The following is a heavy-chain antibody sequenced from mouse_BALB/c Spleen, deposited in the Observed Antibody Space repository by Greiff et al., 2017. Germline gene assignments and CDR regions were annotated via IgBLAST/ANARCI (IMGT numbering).Heavy chain of an antibody. CDR3: ARDGGGLRAWFAY. V-gene: IGHV2-9*02. CDR1: GFSLTSYG. CDR2: IWAGGST. D-gene: IGHD2-4*01. Sequence: VQLKESGPGLVAPSQSLSITCTVSGFSLTSYGVHWVRQPPGKGLEWLGVIWAGGSTNYNSALMSRLSISKDNSKSQVFLKMNSLQTDDTAMYYCARDGGGLRAWFAYWGQGTLVTVSA. J-gene: IGHJ3*01.